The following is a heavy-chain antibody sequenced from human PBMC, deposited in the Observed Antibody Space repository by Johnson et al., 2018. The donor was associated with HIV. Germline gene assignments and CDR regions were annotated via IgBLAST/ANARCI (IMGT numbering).Heavy chain of an antibody. CDR2: IAYDGSKK. Sequence: QMQLVESGGGVVQPGRSLRLSCAASGFTFSSYAIHWVRQAPGKGLEWVSIIAYDGSKKYYADSVKGRFTISRDNSKNTLYLQMNSLKTEDTAVYYCTTDRGYYERSGYSRPFDIWGQGTMVTVSS. J-gene: IGHJ3*02. D-gene: IGHD3-22*01. CDR1: GFTFSSYA. V-gene: IGHV3-30*03. CDR3: TTDRGYYERSGYSRPFDI.